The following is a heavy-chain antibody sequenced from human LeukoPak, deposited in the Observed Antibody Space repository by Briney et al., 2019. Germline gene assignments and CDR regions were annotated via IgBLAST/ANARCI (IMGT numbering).Heavy chain of an antibody. J-gene: IGHJ5*02. CDR1: GGSISSSNW. CDR2: IYHSGST. D-gene: IGHD3-9*01. CDR3: ARGIKRYFGRPHNLFDP. Sequence: SGTLSLTCAVSGGSISSSNWWSWVRQPPGKGLEWIGEIYHSGSTNYNPSLKSRVTISVDKSKNQFSLKLSSVTAADTAVYYCARGIKRYFGRPHNLFDPWGQGTLVTVSS. V-gene: IGHV4-4*02.